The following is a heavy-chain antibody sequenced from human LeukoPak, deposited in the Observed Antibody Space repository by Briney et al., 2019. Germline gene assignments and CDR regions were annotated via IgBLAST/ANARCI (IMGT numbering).Heavy chain of an antibody. CDR3: AAAPRSNWNPPWDY. V-gene: IGHV3-23*01. CDR2: ISGSGGST. Sequence: GGSLRLSCAASGFTFSSYAMSWVRQAPGKGLEWVSGISGSGGSTYYADSVKGRFTISRDNSKNTLYLQMNSLRAEDTAVYYCAAAPRSNWNPPWDYWGQGTLVTVSS. J-gene: IGHJ4*02. CDR1: GFTFSSYA. D-gene: IGHD1-20*01.